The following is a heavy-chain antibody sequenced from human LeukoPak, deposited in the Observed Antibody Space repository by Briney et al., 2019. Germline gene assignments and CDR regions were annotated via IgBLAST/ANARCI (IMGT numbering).Heavy chain of an antibody. Sequence: GGSLRLSCAASGFTFSSYSMNWVRQAPGKGLEWVSSISSSSSYIYYADSVKGRFTISRDNAKNSLYLQMNSLRAEDTAVYYCARGGYGIGGFDYWGQGTLVTVSS. D-gene: IGHD3-3*01. CDR1: GFTFSSYS. V-gene: IGHV3-21*01. J-gene: IGHJ4*02. CDR3: ARGGYGIGGFDY. CDR2: ISSSSSYI.